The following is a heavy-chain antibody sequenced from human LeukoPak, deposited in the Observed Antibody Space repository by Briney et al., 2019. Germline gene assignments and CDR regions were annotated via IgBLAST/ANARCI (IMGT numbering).Heavy chain of an antibody. CDR3: ARDRVYSSGWYNSQYYYGMDV. CDR1: GYTFTSYG. D-gene: IGHD6-19*01. V-gene: IGHV1-18*01. CDR2: ISAYNGNT. Sequence: ASVKVSCKASGYTFTSYGISWVRQAPGQGLEWMGWISAYNGNTNYAQKLQGRVTMTTDTSTSTAYMELRSLRSDDTAVYYCARDRVYSSGWYNSQYYYGMDVWGQGTTVTVSS. J-gene: IGHJ6*02.